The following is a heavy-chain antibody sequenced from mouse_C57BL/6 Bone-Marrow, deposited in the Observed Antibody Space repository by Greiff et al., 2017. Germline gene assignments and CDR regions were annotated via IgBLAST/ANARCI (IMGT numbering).Heavy chain of an antibody. CDR3: ACFTMDY. Sequence: EVTLMESGGGLVQSGRSLRLSCATSGFTFSDFYVEWVRQAPGKGLEWIAASRNKANDYTTEYSASVKGRFIVSRDTSQSILYLQMNALRAEDTAIYYCACFTMDYWGQGTSVTVSS. CDR1: GFTFSDFY. V-gene: IGHV7-1*01. CDR2: SRNKANDYTT. J-gene: IGHJ4*01.